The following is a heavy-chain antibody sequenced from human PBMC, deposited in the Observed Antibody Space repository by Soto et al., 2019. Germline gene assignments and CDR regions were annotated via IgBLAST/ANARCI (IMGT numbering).Heavy chain of an antibody. Sequence: PSETLSLTCTVSVGSISSGGYYWSWIGQHPGKGLEWIGSVYYNVNMYYNPSLKSRVTMSVDTSKNQFSLDLRSVTAADTAVYYCARRKGYDSTGYYFDYWGQGIVVTVSS. CDR3: ARRKGYDSTGYYFDY. D-gene: IGHD3-22*01. J-gene: IGHJ4*02. V-gene: IGHV4-39*01. CDR1: VGSISSGGYY. CDR2: VYYNVNM.